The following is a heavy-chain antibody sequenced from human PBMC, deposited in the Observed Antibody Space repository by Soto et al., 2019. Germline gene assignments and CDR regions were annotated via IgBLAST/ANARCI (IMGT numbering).Heavy chain of an antibody. J-gene: IGHJ3*02. Sequence: TGGSLRLSCAASGFIFSTYAMNWVRQASGKGLEWVSAISSSGDSTYYAESVRGRFTISRDNSINTLYLQMRGLRPEDTAVYYCAHPRGYGVFDAVDIWGQGTMVTVSS. CDR2: ISSSGDST. D-gene: IGHD4-17*01. V-gene: IGHV3-23*01. CDR1: GFIFSTYA. CDR3: AHPRGYGVFDAVDI.